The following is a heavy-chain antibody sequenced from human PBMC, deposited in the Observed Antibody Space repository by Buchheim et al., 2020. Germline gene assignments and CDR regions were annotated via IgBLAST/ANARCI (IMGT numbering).Heavy chain of an antibody. D-gene: IGHD2/OR15-2a*01. CDR3: AKGAASNPYYYYYMDV. J-gene: IGHJ6*03. CDR1: GFTFSSYV. Sequence: EVQLLGSGGALIQPGGSLRISCAASGFTFSSYVMTWVRQAPGKGLEWVSTINDNAGGTYYADSVKGRFTISRDNSENTLYLHMNSLRAEDTAVYYCAKGAASNPYYYYYMDVWGKGTT. V-gene: IGHV3-23*01. CDR2: INDNAGGT.